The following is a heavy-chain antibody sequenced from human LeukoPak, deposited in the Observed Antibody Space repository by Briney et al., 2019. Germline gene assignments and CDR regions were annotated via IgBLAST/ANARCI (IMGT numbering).Heavy chain of an antibody. D-gene: IGHD2-8*01. V-gene: IGHV3-21*01. Sequence: GGSLRLSCAASGFTFSSYSMNWVRQAPGKGLEWVSSISSSSSYIYYADSEKGRFTISRDNAKNSLYLQMNSLRAEDTAVYYCARETLLMTSGYWGQGTLVTVSS. CDR3: ARETLLMTSGY. CDR2: ISSSSSYI. CDR1: GFTFSSYS. J-gene: IGHJ4*02.